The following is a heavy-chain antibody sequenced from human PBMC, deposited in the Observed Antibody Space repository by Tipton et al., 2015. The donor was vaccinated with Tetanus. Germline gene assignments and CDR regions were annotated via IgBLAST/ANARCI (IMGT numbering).Heavy chain of an antibody. CDR3: ARVGYYYYYMDV. D-gene: IGHD3-22*01. V-gene: IGHV4-39*01. Sequence: TLSLTCTVSGGSISSSNYYWGWIRQPPGKGLEWIGRIYYSGSTSYNPSLKSRVTISVDTSKNQFSLKLNSMTAADTAVYYCARVGYYYYYMDVWGKGTTVTVSS. J-gene: IGHJ6*03. CDR1: GGSISSSNYY. CDR2: IYYSGST.